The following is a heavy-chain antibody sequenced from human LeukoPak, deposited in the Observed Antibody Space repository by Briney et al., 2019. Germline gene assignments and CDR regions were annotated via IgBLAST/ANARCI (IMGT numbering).Heavy chain of an antibody. Sequence: GGSLRLSCAASGFTFSGYAMSWVRLAPGKGLEWVSAISGSGGSTYYADSVKGRFTISRDNSKNTLYLQMNSLRAEDTAVYYCAKGSSGLVAALNYFDYWGQGILVTVSS. D-gene: IGHD2-15*01. CDR2: ISGSGGST. CDR1: GFTFSGYA. J-gene: IGHJ4*02. CDR3: AKGSSGLVAALNYFDY. V-gene: IGHV3-23*01.